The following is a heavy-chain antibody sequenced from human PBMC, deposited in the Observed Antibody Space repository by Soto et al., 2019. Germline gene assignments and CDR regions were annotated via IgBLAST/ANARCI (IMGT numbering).Heavy chain of an antibody. J-gene: IGHJ6*02. CDR3: AKVIVARGGMDV. Sequence: EVQLLDSGGGLVQPGGSLRLSCAASGFTFSSYAMSWVRQAPGKGLEWVSAISGSAITTYYADSVKGRFTISRDNSKNTVYLQMNSLRAEDTAIYYCAKVIVARGGMDVWGRGTTVTVYS. V-gene: IGHV3-23*01. CDR1: GFTFSSYA. D-gene: IGHD6-6*01. CDR2: ISGSAITT.